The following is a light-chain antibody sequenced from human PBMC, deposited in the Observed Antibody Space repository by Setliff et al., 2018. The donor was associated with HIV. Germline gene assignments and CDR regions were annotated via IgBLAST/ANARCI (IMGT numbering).Light chain of an antibody. V-gene: IGLV1-44*01. CDR3: SAWDDSLNGVL. CDR2: RHN. J-gene: IGLJ2*01. CDR1: NSNIGSNT. Sequence: ALTQPPSASGTPGQRVTISCSGSNSNIGSNTVNWYQQLPRTAPKLLIYRHNQRPSGVPDRFSGFKSGTSASLAISGLQSEDEAVYYCSAWDDSLNGVLFGGGTKVTVL.